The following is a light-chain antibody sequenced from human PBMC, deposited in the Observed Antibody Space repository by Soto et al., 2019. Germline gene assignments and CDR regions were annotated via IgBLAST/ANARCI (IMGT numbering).Light chain of an antibody. Sequence: QSALTQPASVSGSPGQSITISCTGTSSDVGAYNYVSWYQQHPGKAPKLMIYEVSNRPSGVSHRFSGSKSDNTASLTISGLQTDDEADYYCSSYTSGRTLVFGTGTKVTVL. CDR3: SSYTSGRTLV. J-gene: IGLJ1*01. CDR1: SSDVGAYNY. V-gene: IGLV2-14*01. CDR2: EVS.